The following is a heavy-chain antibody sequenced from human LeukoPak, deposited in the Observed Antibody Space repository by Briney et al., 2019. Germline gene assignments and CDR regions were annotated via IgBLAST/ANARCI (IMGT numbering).Heavy chain of an antibody. D-gene: IGHD5-12*01. CDR1: GGSISRNNYY. CDR2: IYYSGST. Sequence: SETLSLTCIVSGGSISRNNYYWGWIRQPPGKGLEWIGSIYYSGSTYYNPSLKSRVTISVDTSKNQFSLKLSSVTAADTAVYYCARGFVVATIPYYYGMDVWGQGTTVTVSS. J-gene: IGHJ6*02. CDR3: ARGFVVATIPYYYGMDV. V-gene: IGHV4-39*01.